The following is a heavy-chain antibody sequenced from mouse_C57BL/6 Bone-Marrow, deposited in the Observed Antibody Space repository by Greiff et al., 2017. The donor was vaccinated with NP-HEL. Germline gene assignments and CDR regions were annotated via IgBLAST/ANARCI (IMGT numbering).Heavy chain of an antibody. CDR1: GFTFSSYT. Sequence: EVQRVESGGGLVKPGGSLKLSCAASGFTFSSYTMSWVRQTPEKRLEWVATISGGGGNTYYPDSVKGRFTISRDNAKNTLYLQMSSLRSEDTALYYCARSSTMITTTWFAYWGQGTLVTVSA. J-gene: IGHJ3*01. CDR2: ISGGGGNT. CDR3: ARSSTMITTTWFAY. D-gene: IGHD2-4*01. V-gene: IGHV5-9*01.